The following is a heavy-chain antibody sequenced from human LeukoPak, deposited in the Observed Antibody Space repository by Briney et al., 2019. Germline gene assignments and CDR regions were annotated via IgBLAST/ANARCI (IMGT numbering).Heavy chain of an antibody. D-gene: IGHD5/OR15-5a*01. Sequence: SETLSLTCTVSGGSFNTGDYYWAWIRQPPGERLEWIGSLFYSGNMYYNPSLKGRVTISLDTSKTQFSLRLSPVTAADTAVYYCARENIVSTRDFDYWGQGALVTVSP. CDR1: GGSFNTGDYY. CDR3: ARENIVSTRDFDY. V-gene: IGHV4-39*07. CDR2: LFYSGNM. J-gene: IGHJ4*02.